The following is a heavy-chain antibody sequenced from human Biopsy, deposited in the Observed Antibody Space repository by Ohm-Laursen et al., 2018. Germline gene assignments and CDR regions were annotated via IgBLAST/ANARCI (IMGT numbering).Heavy chain of an antibody. D-gene: IGHD3-3*01. CDR3: TKADDFWSPEGYYYYFSGMDV. J-gene: IGHJ6*02. CDR2: VRSTGGST. V-gene: IGHV3-23*01. Sequence: SLRLSCAASGFAFSSYAMSWVRQAPGKGLERVSAVRSTGGSTYYANSVKGRFTIFRDNSKNILFLQVNNLRAEDTAIYYCTKADDFWSPEGYYYYFSGMDVWGQGTTVTVSS. CDR1: GFAFSSYA.